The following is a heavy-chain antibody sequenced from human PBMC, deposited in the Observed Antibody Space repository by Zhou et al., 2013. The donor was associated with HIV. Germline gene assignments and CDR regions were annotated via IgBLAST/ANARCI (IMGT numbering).Heavy chain of an antibody. CDR1: GYTFNDHL. V-gene: IGHV1-2*02. Sequence: QVHLKQSGAVVKKPGASVRVSCEASGYTFNDHLIQWVQHIPGKGLEWMGWINPGAYGAVSYARNFQGRVTLTRRSTLDTDTAYMELNGLTSADTAIYYCTRGRSCGGDNCNNWDFQFWGQGTLVIVSS. J-gene: IGHJ1*01. CDR2: INPGAYGAV. CDR3: TRGRSCGGDNCNNWDFQF. D-gene: IGHD4-17*01.